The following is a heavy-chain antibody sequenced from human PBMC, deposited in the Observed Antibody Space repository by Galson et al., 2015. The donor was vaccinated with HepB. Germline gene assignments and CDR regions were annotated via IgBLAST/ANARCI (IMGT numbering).Heavy chain of an antibody. V-gene: IGHV5-10-1*01. D-gene: IGHD1-1*01. J-gene: IGHJ4*02. Sequence: QSGAEVKKPGESPRISCKGSGYTFTAFWITWVRQIPGKGLEWMGRIDPSESYTDYSPSFQGHVTISADKSITTAYLQWSSLKASDTAMYYRARVHNPAPTVDLIDYWGQGTLVTVSS. CDR1: GYTFTAFW. CDR2: IDPSESYT. CDR3: ARVHNPAPTVDLIDY.